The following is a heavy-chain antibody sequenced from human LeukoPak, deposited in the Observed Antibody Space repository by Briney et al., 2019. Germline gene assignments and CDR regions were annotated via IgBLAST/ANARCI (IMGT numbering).Heavy chain of an antibody. CDR2: IYYSGST. V-gene: IGHV4-39*01. J-gene: IGHJ4*02. Sequence: PSETLSLTCTVSGGSISSSSYYWGWIRQPPGKGLEWIGSIYYSGSTYYNPSLKSRVTISVDTSKNQFSLKLSSVTAADTAVYYCARLGPIDYWGQGTLVTVPS. CDR3: ARLGPIDY. CDR1: GGSISSSSYY.